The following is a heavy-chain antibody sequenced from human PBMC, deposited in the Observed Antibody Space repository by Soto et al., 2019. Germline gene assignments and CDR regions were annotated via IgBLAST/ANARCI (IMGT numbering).Heavy chain of an antibody. D-gene: IGHD7-27*01. J-gene: IGHJ6*02. CDR2: IYYSGST. CDR1: GGSISSSSYY. CDR3: ARHGDRATTSSAHSSLPLPAHYYYGMDV. V-gene: IGHV4-39*01. Sequence: SETLSLTCTVSGGSISSSSYYWGWIRQPPGKGLEWIGSIYYSGSTYYNPSLKSRVIISVDTSKNQFSLKLGSVTAADTAVYYCARHGDRATTSSAHSSLPLPAHYYYGMDVWGQGTTVTVSS.